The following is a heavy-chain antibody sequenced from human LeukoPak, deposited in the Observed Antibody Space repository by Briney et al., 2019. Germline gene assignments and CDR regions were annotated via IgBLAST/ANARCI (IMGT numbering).Heavy chain of an antibody. Sequence: ASVKVSCKAPGYTFTSYGISWVRPAPGQGLELVGWLSAYNGNTNYAQKLQGRVTMTTDTSTSTAYMELRSLRSDDTAVYYCARDTGIATHAYYYYGMDVWGQGTTVTVSS. V-gene: IGHV1-18*01. CDR1: GYTFTSYG. CDR3: ARDTGIATHAYYYYGMDV. D-gene: IGHD6-13*01. J-gene: IGHJ6*02. CDR2: LSAYNGNT.